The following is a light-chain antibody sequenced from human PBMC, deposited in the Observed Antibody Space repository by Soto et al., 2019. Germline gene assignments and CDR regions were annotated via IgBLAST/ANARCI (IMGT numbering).Light chain of an antibody. V-gene: IGKV3-20*01. Sequence: EIVMTQSAATLSVSPGERAPRSCRGSQSVSSYLAWYQQKPGQASRLLIYGASGRATGIPDRFSGSGSGTDFTITISRLEAEDFAVYYCQQYGSSLWTVGPGTQVEIK. J-gene: IGKJ1*01. CDR3: QQYGSSLWT. CDR1: QSVSSY. CDR2: GAS.